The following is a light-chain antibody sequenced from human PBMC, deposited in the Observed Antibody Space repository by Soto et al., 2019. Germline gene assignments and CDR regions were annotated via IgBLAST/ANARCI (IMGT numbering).Light chain of an antibody. CDR1: SSDIGSYNR. Sequence: QSVLTQPPSVSGSPGQSVTISCSGTSSDIGSYNRVSWYQQPPGTAPKLIIYEVTHRPSGVPYRFSGSKSGNAASLTISGLQAEDAADYYCSSYTSSNTLVFGGGTEVTVL. CDR3: SSYTSSNTLV. CDR2: EVT. V-gene: IGLV2-18*02. J-gene: IGLJ3*02.